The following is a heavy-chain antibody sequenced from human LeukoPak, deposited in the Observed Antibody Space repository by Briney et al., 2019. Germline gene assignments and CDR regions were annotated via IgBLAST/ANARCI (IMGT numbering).Heavy chain of an antibody. Sequence: PGGSQRLSCAASGFIFRSYSMNWVRQAPGKGLEWVSSISGSDNSAYFADSVKGRFTISRDNSKNTLSLQMNSLRAEDTAVYYCAKDRSAAARDCFDYWGQGTLVTVSS. CDR1: GFIFRSYS. CDR2: ISGSDNSA. V-gene: IGHV3-23*01. D-gene: IGHD6-13*01. CDR3: AKDRSAAARDCFDY. J-gene: IGHJ4*02.